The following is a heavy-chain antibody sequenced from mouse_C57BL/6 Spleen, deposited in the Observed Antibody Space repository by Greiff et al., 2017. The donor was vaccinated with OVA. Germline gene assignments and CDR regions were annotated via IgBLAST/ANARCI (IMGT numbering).Heavy chain of an antibody. CDR1: GYTFTSYW. D-gene: IGHD3-2*02. CDR3: AKEALNWYFDV. CDR2: IDPNSGGT. J-gene: IGHJ1*03. Sequence: QVQLQQPGAELVKPGASVKLSCKASGYTFTSYWMHWVKQRPGRGLEWNGRIDPNSGGTKYNEKFKSKATLTVDKPTSTAYMQLSSLTSEDSAVYYCAKEALNWYFDVWGTGTTVTVSS. V-gene: IGHV1-72*01.